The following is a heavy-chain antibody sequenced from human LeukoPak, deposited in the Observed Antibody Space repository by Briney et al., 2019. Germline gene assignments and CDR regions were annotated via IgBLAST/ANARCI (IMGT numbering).Heavy chain of an antibody. J-gene: IGHJ4*02. V-gene: IGHV3-33*01. CDR1: GFTFSSYG. D-gene: IGHD6-19*01. CDR3: ARGFGKIQSSGWSDY. Sequence: PGGSLRLSCAASGFTFSSYGKHWVRQAPGKGLEWVAVIWYDGSNKYYADSVKGRFTISRDNSKNTLYLQMNSLRAEDTAVYYCARGFGKIQSSGWSDYWGQGTLVTDSS. CDR2: IWYDGSNK.